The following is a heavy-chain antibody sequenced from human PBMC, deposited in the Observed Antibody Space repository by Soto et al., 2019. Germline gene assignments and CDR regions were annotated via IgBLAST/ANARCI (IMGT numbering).Heavy chain of an antibody. CDR3: AKSDLVLKG. D-gene: IGHD2-8*01. CDR1: GFTFSSYG. CDR2: ISYDGSNK. V-gene: IGHV3-30*18. Sequence: QVQLVESGGGVVQPGRSLRLSCAASGFTFSSYGMHWVRQAPGKGLEWVAVISYDGSNKYYADSVKGRFTISRDNSKNTLHLQMNSLRAEDTAVYYCAKSDLVLKGWGQGTLVTVSS. J-gene: IGHJ4*02.